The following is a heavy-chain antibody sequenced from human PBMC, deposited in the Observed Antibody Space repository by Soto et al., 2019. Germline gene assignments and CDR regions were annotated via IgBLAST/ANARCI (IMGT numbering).Heavy chain of an antibody. J-gene: IGHJ4*02. V-gene: IGHV3-30-3*01. Sequence: QVQLVESGGGVVQPGRSLRLSCAASGFTFSSYAMHWVRQAPGKGLEWVAVISFDGNNKYNADSVKGRFTISRDNSKNKLYLQMNSLRVEDTAVYDCARALGIAAAELNHWGQGTLVTVSS. CDR2: ISFDGNNK. CDR3: ARALGIAAAELNH. D-gene: IGHD6-13*01. CDR1: GFTFSSYA.